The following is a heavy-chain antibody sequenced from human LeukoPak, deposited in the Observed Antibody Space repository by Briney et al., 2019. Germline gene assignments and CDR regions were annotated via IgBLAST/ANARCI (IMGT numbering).Heavy chain of an antibody. J-gene: IGHJ4*02. CDR1: GVTFSSYV. Sequence: PGGSLRLSCEASGVTFSSYVMSWVRQAPGKGPEWVSGISGSGGGTYYADSVKGRFTISRDNSKNTLYLQMNSLRAEDTAVYYCAKDKSDTAMVPWYLAFRDYWGQGTLVTVSS. V-gene: IGHV3-23*01. CDR3: AKDKSDTAMVPWYLAFRDY. CDR2: ISGSGGGT. D-gene: IGHD5-18*01.